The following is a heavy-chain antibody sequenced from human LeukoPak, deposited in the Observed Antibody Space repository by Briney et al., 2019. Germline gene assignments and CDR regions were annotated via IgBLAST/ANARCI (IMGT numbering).Heavy chain of an antibody. J-gene: IGHJ3*02. CDR2: ISSSSSYT. Sequence: GGSLRLSCAASGFTFSDYYMSWIRQAPGKGLEWVSYISSSSSYTNYADSVKGRFTISRDNAKNSLHPQMNSLRAEDTAVYYCARDSRDIVGAKNDAFDMWGHGTMVTVSS. V-gene: IGHV3-11*05. CDR1: GFTFSDYY. CDR3: ARDSRDIVGAKNDAFDM. D-gene: IGHD1-26*01.